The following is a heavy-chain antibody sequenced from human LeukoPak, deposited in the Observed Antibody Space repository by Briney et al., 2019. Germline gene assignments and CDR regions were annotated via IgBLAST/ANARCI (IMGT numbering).Heavy chain of an antibody. CDR1: GFTFSSYA. J-gene: IGHJ4*02. CDR3: AKADIIPAKYCSSTSCSYFDY. V-gene: IGHV3-23*01. Sequence: GGSLRLSCAASGFTFSSYAVSWVRQAPGKGLEWVSAISGSGGSTYYADSVKGRFTISRDNSKNTLYLQMNSLRAEDTAVYYCAKADIIPAKYCSSTSCSYFDYWGQGTLVTVSS. CDR2: ISGSGGST. D-gene: IGHD2-2*01.